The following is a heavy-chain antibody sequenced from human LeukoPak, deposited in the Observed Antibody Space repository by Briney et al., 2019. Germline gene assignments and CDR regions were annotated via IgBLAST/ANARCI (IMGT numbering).Heavy chain of an antibody. Sequence: SETLSLTCTVSGGSIRSSSYYWGWIRQPPGNGLEWIGSIYYSGSTYYNASLKSRGTISVDTSKNQFSLKLNSVTAADTAVYFCARQVVAVAGTGYFDYWGQGTLVTVSS. CDR1: GGSIRSSSYY. D-gene: IGHD6-19*01. CDR3: ARQVVAVAGTGYFDY. CDR2: IYYSGST. V-gene: IGHV4-39*01. J-gene: IGHJ4*02.